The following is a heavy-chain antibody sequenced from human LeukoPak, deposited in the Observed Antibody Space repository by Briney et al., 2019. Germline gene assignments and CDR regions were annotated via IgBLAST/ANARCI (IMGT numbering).Heavy chain of an antibody. CDR3: AKDRRAGSYNY. D-gene: IGHD3-10*01. Sequence: GGSLRLSCAASGFTFSSYEMNWVRQAPGKGLEWVSYISSSGSTIYYADSVKGRFTISRDNSKNTLYLQMNSLRAEDTAVYYCAKDRRAGSYNYWGQGTLVTVSS. V-gene: IGHV3-48*03. CDR1: GFTFSSYE. CDR2: ISSSGSTI. J-gene: IGHJ4*02.